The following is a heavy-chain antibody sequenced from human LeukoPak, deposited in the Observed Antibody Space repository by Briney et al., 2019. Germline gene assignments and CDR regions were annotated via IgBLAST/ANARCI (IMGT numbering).Heavy chain of an antibody. V-gene: IGHV3-30-3*01. J-gene: IGHJ4*02. CDR1: GFTFSSYA. Sequence: GGSLRLSCAASGFTFSSYAMHWVRQAPGKGLEWVAVISYDGSNKYYADSVKGRFTISRDNSKNTLYLQMNSLRAEDTAVYYCARDEFGCSSTSCYHFDYWGQGTLVTVSS. CDR2: ISYDGSNK. CDR3: ARDEFGCSSTSCYHFDY. D-gene: IGHD2-2*01.